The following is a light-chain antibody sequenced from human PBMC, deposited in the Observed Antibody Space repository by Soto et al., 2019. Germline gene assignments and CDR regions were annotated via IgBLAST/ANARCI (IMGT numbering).Light chain of an antibody. Sequence: AIQMPQSPSSLSVSVGDRVTITCRASQDIRNDLGWYQQKPGKAPKLLIYGTSNLQSGVPSRFSGSGSGTDFTLSIRSLQPEDFSIYYCLQDYNYPYTFGQGTKLEIK. CDR2: GTS. J-gene: IGKJ2*01. CDR1: QDIRND. V-gene: IGKV1-6*01. CDR3: LQDYNYPYT.